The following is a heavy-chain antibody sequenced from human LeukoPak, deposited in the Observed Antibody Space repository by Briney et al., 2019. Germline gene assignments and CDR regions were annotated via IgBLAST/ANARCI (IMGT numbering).Heavy chain of an antibody. CDR1: EYTFTGYY. D-gene: IGHD3-22*01. V-gene: IGHV1-46*01. CDR3: ARDGGAGDYYDSSGSPADY. J-gene: IGHJ4*02. Sequence: ASVKVSCKASEYTFTGYYMHWVRQAPGQGLEWMGIINPSGGSTSYAQKFQGRVTMTRDMSTSTVYMELSSLRSEDTAVYYCARDGGAGDYYDSSGSPADYWGQGTLVTVSS. CDR2: INPSGGST.